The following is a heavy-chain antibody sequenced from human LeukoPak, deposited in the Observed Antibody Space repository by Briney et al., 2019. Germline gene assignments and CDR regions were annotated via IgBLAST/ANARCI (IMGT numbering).Heavy chain of an antibody. CDR1: GFTFSSYA. J-gene: IGHJ4*02. CDR3: ASPTSGWYVFDY. V-gene: IGHV3-30*04. D-gene: IGHD6-19*01. Sequence: PGRSLRLSCAASGFTFSSYAMHWVRQATGKGLDWVAVISYDGSNKYYADSVKGRFTISRDNSKNTLYLQMNSLRAEDTAVYYCASPTSGWYVFDYWGQGTLVTVSS. CDR2: ISYDGSNK.